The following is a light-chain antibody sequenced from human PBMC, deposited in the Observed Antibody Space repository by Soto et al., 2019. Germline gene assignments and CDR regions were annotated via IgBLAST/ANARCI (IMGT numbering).Light chain of an antibody. J-gene: IGLJ1*01. CDR3: CSSAPESTYV. CDR2: KGT. Sequence: QLVLAQPASVSGSPGQSITISCTGTDSDVGAYDSVSWYRQHPHKAPQLIIYKGTQRPSGVSNRISGATSGNAASLTISGLQADDEADYFCCSSAPESTYVFGTGTKLTVL. CDR1: DSDVGAYDS. V-gene: IGLV2-23*01.